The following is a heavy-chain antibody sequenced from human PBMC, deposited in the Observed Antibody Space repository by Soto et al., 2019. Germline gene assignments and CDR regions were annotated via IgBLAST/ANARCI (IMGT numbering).Heavy chain of an antibody. V-gene: IGHV2-5*02. J-gene: IGHJ4*02. CDR1: GFSLFTRGVG. CDR3: THSESALNDY. CDR2: IYWDDDK. D-gene: IGHD2-8*01. Sequence: QITLKESGPTLVKPTQTLTLTCTFSGFSLFTRGVGVGWIRQTPGKALEWLALIYWDDDKRYSPSLKSRLTITKDTPKKQVGLTMTNMEAVDTATHYGTHSESALNDYWGQGTMVTVSS.